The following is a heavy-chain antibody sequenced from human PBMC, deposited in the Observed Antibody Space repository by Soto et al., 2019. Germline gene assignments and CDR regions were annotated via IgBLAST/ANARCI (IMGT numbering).Heavy chain of an antibody. V-gene: IGHV4-39*01. CDR3: ARHIYDSSGCYYAGVLGGGYYFDY. CDR1: GGSISSSSYY. Sequence: QLQLQESGPGLVKPSETLSLTCTVSGGSISSSSYYWGWIRQPPGKGLEWIGSIYYSGSTYYNPSLKSRVTISVDTSKNQFSLKLSSVTAADTAVYYCARHIYDSSGCYYAGVLGGGYYFDYWGQGTLVTVSS. CDR2: IYYSGST. J-gene: IGHJ4*02. D-gene: IGHD3-22*01.